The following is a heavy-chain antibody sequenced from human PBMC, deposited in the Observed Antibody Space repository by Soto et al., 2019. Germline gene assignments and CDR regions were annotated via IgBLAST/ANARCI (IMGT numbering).Heavy chain of an antibody. CDR1: GGSISSSSYY. CDR3: DGAAAAPNTSGRDV. Sequence: PSETLSLTCTVSGGSISSSSYYWGWIRQPPGKGLEWIGSIYYSGSTYYNPSLKSRVTISVDTSKNQFSLKLSSVTAADTAVYSCDGAAAAPNTSGRDVWGQGTTVPVSS. CDR2: IYYSGST. V-gene: IGHV4-39*01. D-gene: IGHD6-25*01. J-gene: IGHJ6*02.